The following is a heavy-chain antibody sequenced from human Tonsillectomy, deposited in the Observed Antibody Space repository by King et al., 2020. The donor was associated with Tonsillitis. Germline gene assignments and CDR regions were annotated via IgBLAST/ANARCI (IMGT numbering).Heavy chain of an antibody. J-gene: IGHJ4*02. V-gene: IGHV3-7*01. D-gene: IGHD3-10*01. Sequence: VQLVESGGGLVQPGGSLRLSCTASGFTFSSYWMSWVRQAPGKGLEWVANIKQDGSEKYYVDSVKDRFTISRDNAKNSLYLQMNSLKAEDTAVYYCARGGGLLHAFDYWGQGTLVTVSS. CDR2: IKQDGSEK. CDR1: GFTFSSYW. CDR3: ARGGGLLHAFDY.